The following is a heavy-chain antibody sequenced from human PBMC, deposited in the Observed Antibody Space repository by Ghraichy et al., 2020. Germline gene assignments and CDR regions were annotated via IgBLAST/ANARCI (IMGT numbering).Heavy chain of an antibody. CDR1: GFTFSNHW. CDR3: ARGPAADPFSYFHL. J-gene: IGHJ2*01. Sequence: GESLNISCAASGFTFSNHWMYWVRQAPGKGLVWVSRINVDGRTTTYVDSVEGRFTISRDNAKNTLFLQLNSLRAEDTAVYFCARGPAADPFSYFHLWGRGTPVTLSS. D-gene: IGHD2-15*01. V-gene: IGHV3-74*01. CDR2: INVDGRTT.